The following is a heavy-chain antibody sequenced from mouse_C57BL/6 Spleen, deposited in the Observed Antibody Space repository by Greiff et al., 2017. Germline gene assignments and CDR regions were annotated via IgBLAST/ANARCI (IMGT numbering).Heavy chain of an antibody. J-gene: IGHJ2*01. V-gene: IGHV1-66*01. D-gene: IGHD2-4*01. CDR3: ARDDYDLEDYFDY. Sequence: QVQLQQSGPELVKPGASVKISCKASGYSFTSYYIHWVKQRPGQGLEWIGWIYPGSGNTKYNEKFKGKATLTADTSSSTAYMQLSSLTSEDSAVYYCARDDYDLEDYFDYWGQGTTLTVSS. CDR1: GYSFTSYY. CDR2: IYPGSGNT.